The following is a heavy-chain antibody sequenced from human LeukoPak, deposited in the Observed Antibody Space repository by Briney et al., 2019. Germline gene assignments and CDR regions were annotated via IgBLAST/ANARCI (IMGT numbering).Heavy chain of an antibody. CDR3: ARDYRSTFDY. V-gene: IGHV3-11*01. D-gene: IGHD1-26*01. Sequence: GGSLRLCCAASGFTFSDYYMSWIRQAPGKGLEWVSYISSSGTTISYTDSVKGRFTISRDNAKNSLYLQMNSLRAEDTAVYYCARDYRSTFDYWGQGTLVTVSS. CDR2: ISSSGTTI. J-gene: IGHJ4*02. CDR1: GFTFSDYY.